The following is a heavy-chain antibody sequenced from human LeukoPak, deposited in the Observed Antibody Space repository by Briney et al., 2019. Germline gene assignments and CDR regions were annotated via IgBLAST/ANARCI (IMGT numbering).Heavy chain of an antibody. Sequence: PSETLSLTCTVSGGSVSGHYWSWIRQTPGKGLEWIGYILYSGSTRYNPSLGSRVTISVDTSKDLFSLKLTSVTAADTALYYCARHRGQYSAHDAFDIWGQGTFVAVSS. J-gene: IGHJ3*02. CDR3: ARHRGQYSAHDAFDI. V-gene: IGHV4-59*08. CDR1: GGSVSGHY. CDR2: ILYSGST. D-gene: IGHD5-12*01.